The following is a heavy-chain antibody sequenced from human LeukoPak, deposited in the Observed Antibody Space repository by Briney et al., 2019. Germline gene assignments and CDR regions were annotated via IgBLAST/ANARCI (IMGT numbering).Heavy chain of an antibody. D-gene: IGHD6-13*01. CDR2: IYYSGST. CDR1: GDSISNNNYY. J-gene: IGHJ4*02. V-gene: IGHV4-39*01. Sequence: SETLSLTCAVSGDSISNNNYYIGVRPPPGKGRGWIGSIYYSGSTYYNPSLKSRVTISVDTSKNQFSLKLSSVTAADTAVYYCARQTGIAALGSYDYWGQGTLVTVSS. CDR3: ARQTGIAALGSYDY.